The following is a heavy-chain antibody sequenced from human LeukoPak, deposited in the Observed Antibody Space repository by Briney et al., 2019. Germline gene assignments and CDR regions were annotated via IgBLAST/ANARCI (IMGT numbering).Heavy chain of an antibody. V-gene: IGHV4-59*08. CDR2: IYYSGST. J-gene: IGHJ5*02. CDR1: GGSISSYY. Sequence: SETLSLTCTVSGGSISSYYWSWIRQPPGKGLEWIGYIYYSGSTNYNPSLKSRVTFSVDTSKNQVSLKVSSVTAADTAVYYCARVGNVALRWFDPWGQGTLVTVSS. D-gene: IGHD2-15*01. CDR3: ARVGNVALRWFDP.